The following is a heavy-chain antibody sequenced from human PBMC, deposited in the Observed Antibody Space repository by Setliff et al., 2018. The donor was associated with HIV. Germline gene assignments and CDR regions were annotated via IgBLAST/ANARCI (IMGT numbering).Heavy chain of an antibody. CDR1: SESFSGYS. CDR3: ARGTKGIQLWYTLFFDY. CDR2: INHSGSA. J-gene: IGHJ4*02. D-gene: IGHD5-18*01. V-gene: IGHV4-34*01. Sequence: SETLSLTCAVYSESFSGYSWTWIRQPPGKGLEWLGEINHSGSAKYNPALKSRVTTSVDTSKKQFSLKLTSVTAADTAVYYCARGTKGIQLWYTLFFDYWGQGTRVTVSS.